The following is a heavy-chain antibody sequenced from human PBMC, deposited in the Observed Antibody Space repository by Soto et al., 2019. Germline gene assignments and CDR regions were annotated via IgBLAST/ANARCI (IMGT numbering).Heavy chain of an antibody. V-gene: IGHV3-23*01. CDR2: ISASGYST. CDR3: AKMDRDAYKPIDS. D-gene: IGHD3-16*01. Sequence: HPGGSLRLSCAASGFTFSDSAMGWVRQAPGKGLEWVSSISASGYSTYYADSVKGRFTISRDTSKNTLYLQTNSLRAEDTAMYYCAKMDRDAYKPIDSWSQGSLVTVSS. CDR1: GFTFSDSA. J-gene: IGHJ4*02.